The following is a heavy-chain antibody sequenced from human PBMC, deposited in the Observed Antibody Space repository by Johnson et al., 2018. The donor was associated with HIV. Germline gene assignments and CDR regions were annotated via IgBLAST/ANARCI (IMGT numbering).Heavy chain of an antibody. CDR2: INQDGSEK. V-gene: IGHV3-7*02. J-gene: IGHJ3*02. CDR1: GFTFTSYW. D-gene: IGHD5-24*01. Sequence: VQVVESGGGVVQPGGSLRLSCAASGFTFTSYWMSWVRQAPGKGLAWVANINQDGSEKYYVDSVTGRFTITRANAKNSLYLQMNSLRAEDTAVYYCARALGRDGYRNDAFDIWGQGTMVTVSS. CDR3: ARALGRDGYRNDAFDI.